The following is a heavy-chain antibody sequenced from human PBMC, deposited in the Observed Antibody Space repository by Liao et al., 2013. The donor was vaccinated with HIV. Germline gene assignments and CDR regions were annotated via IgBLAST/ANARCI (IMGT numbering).Heavy chain of an antibody. J-gene: IGHJ5*02. D-gene: IGHD2-21*01. CDR2: INHSGST. CDR1: GGSFSGYY. V-gene: IGHV4-34*01. CDR3: ARWGSANCGADCSSIYH. Sequence: QVQLQQWGAGLLKPSETLSLTCAVYGGSFSGYYWSWIRQPPGKGLEWIGEINHSGSTNYNPSLKSRVTISVDTSKNQFSLILNSVTAADTAVYYCARWGSANCGADCSSIYHWGQGTLVAVSS.